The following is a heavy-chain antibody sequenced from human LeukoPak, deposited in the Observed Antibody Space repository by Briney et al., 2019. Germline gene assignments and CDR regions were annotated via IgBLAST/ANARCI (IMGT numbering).Heavy chain of an antibody. CDR3: ARDLRGQSYWYFDL. V-gene: IGHV7-4-1*04. J-gene: IGHJ2*01. D-gene: IGHD3-16*01. CDR1: GYTFSNYA. Sequence: ASVKVSCKVSGYTFSNYAINWVRQAPGQGLEWMGWINTNTGKSTYAQGFTGRFVFSLDTSVSMAYLQISSLKAEDTAVYYCARDLRGQSYWYFDLWGRGTLVTVSS. CDR2: INTNTGKS.